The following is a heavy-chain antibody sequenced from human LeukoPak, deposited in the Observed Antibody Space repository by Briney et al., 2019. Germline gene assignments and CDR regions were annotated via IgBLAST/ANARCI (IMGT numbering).Heavy chain of an antibody. CDR1: GFTFSSYA. CDR2: ISYDGSNK. Sequence: GRSLRLSCAASGFTFSSYAMPWVRQAPGKGLEWVAVISYDGSNKYYADSVKGRFTISRDNSKNTLYLQMNSLRAEDTAVYYCAREDSGYYAPFDYWGQGTLVTVSS. V-gene: IGHV3-30*01. D-gene: IGHD3-22*01. CDR3: AREDSGYYAPFDY. J-gene: IGHJ4*02.